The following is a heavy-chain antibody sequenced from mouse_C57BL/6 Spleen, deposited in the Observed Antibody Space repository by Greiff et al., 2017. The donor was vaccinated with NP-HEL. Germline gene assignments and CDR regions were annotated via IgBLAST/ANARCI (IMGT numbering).Heavy chain of an antibody. CDR1: GYTFTSYW. V-gene: IGHV1-50*01. J-gene: IGHJ2*01. CDR3: AREGVLFDY. CDR2: IDPSDSYT. Sequence: VQLQQPGAELVKPGASVKLSCKASGYTFTSYWMQWVKQRPGQGLEWIGEIDPSDSYTNYNQKFKGKATLTVDTSSSTAYMQLSSLTSEDSAVYYCAREGVLFDYWGQGTTLTVSS.